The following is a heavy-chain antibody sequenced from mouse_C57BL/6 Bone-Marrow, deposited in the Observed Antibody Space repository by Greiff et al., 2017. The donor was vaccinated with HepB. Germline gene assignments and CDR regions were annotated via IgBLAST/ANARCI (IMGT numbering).Heavy chain of an antibody. CDR3: AEEGATVVATWYFDV. V-gene: IGHV5-4*01. Sequence: EVQLVESGGGLVKPGGSLKLSCAASGFTFSSYAMSWVRQTPEKRLEWVATISDGGSYTYYPDNVKGRFTSSVDNAKDNLYMQMSQLKSEDTAMYYGAEEGATVVATWYFDVGGTGTTVTVSS. CDR1: GFTFSSYA. J-gene: IGHJ1*03. D-gene: IGHD1-1*01. CDR2: ISDGGSYT.